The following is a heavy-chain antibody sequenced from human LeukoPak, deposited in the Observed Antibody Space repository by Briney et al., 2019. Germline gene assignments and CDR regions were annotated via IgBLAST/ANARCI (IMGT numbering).Heavy chain of an antibody. J-gene: IGHJ4*02. CDR2: ISGSGGST. V-gene: IGHV3-23*01. CDR1: GFTFSNYA. D-gene: IGHD6-19*01. CDR3: AKGAIAVAQGIDY. Sequence: GGSLILSCAASGFTFSNYAMSWVRQAPGKGMERVSAISGSGGSTYYADSVKGRFTISRDNSENTLYLQMNSLRAEDTAVYYCAKGAIAVAQGIDYWGQGTLVTVSS.